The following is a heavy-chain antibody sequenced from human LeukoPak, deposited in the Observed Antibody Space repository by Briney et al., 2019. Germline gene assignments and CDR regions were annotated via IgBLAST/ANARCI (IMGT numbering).Heavy chain of an antibody. V-gene: IGHV3-21*01. J-gene: IGHJ4*02. CDR1: GFTFSSYS. CDR3: ARDPGSIAAH. Sequence: GGSLRLSCAASGFTFSSYSMNWVRQAPGKGLEWVSSISSSSSYIYYADSVKGRFTISRDNAKNSLYLQMNRLRAEDTAVYYCARDPGSIAAHWGQGTLVTVSS. D-gene: IGHD6-6*01. CDR2: ISSSSSYI.